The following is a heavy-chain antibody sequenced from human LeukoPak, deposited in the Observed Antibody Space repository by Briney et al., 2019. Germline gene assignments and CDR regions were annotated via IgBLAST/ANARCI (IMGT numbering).Heavy chain of an antibody. CDR3: ARGLVYYDFWSGYSNWFDP. Sequence: PSETLSLTCAVYGGSFSGYYWSWIRQPPGKGLEWIGEINHSGSTNYNPPLKSRVTISVDTSKNQFSLKLSSVTAADTAVYYCARGLVYYDFWSGYSNWFDPWGQGTLVTVSS. CDR2: INHSGST. D-gene: IGHD3-3*01. J-gene: IGHJ5*02. CDR1: GGSFSGYY. V-gene: IGHV4-34*01.